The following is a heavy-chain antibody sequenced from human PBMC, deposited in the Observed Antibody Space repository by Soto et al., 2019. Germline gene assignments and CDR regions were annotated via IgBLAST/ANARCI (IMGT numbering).Heavy chain of an antibody. D-gene: IGHD2-2*01. CDR2: ISGSGGGT. J-gene: IGHJ4*02. V-gene: IGHV3-23*01. CDR1: GFTFSSYA. Sequence: PGGSLRLSCAASGFTFSSYAMTWVRQAPGKGLEWVSAISGSGGGTYYADSVKGRFTISRDNSKNTLYLQMNSLRAEDTTVYYCAKRKYCPSTTCFDYWGQGTQVTVS. CDR3: AKRKYCPSTTCFDY.